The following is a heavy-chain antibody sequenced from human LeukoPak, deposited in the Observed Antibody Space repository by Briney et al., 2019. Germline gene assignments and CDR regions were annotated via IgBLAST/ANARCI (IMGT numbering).Heavy chain of an antibody. V-gene: IGHV3-30*04. D-gene: IGHD5-24*01. CDR1: GFTFSSYA. CDR3: ARPRRDGYNYVPLFDY. Sequence: GGSLRLSCAASGFTFSSYAMHWVRQAPGKGLEWVAVISYDGSNKYYADSVKGRFTISRDNSKNTLYLQMNSLRAEDTAVYYCARPRRDGYNYVPLFDYWGQGTLVTVSS. J-gene: IGHJ4*02. CDR2: ISYDGSNK.